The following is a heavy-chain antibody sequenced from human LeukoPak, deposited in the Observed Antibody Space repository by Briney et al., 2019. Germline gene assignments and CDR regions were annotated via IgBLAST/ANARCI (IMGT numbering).Heavy chain of an antibody. V-gene: IGHV4-59*08. Sequence: ASETLSLTCTVSGVSIFSYYWNWIRQPPGQGLEWTGYSHYSGTTNYNPSLKSRVSISIDTSKSQFSLKLTSATAADTAIYYCATGRSIRYFDYWGQGTLLSVSS. CDR2: SHYSGTT. CDR1: GVSIFSYY. J-gene: IGHJ4*02. D-gene: IGHD3-9*01. CDR3: ATGRSIRYFDY.